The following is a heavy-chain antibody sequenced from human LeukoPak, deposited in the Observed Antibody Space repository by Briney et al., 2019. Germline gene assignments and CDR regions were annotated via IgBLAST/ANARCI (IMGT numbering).Heavy chain of an antibody. V-gene: IGHV3-33*01. CDR1: GFTFSSYG. D-gene: IGHD1-7*01. CDR2: IWYDGSNK. Sequence: GGSLRLSCAASGFTFSSYGMHWVRQAPGKGLEWVAVIWYDGSNKYHADSVKGRFTISRDNSRNTLYLQMNSLRAEDTAVYYCARHRRSVSPNFIDYWGQGTLVTVSS. CDR3: ARHRRSVSPNFIDY. J-gene: IGHJ4*02.